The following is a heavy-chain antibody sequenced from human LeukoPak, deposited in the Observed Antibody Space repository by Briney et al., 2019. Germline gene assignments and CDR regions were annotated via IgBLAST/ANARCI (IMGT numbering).Heavy chain of an antibody. J-gene: IGHJ4*02. CDR2: IHTSGST. V-gene: IGHV4-4*07. CDR1: GGSITTYY. CDR3: ARAPEFSSGWLLDC. D-gene: IGHD6-19*01. Sequence: SETLSLTCSVSGGSITTYYWSWIRQSAGKGLEWIGRIHTSGSTNYNPSLKSRVTMSVDTSKNQFSLNVSSVTAADAGVYYCARAPEFSSGWLLDCWGQGSLVTVSS.